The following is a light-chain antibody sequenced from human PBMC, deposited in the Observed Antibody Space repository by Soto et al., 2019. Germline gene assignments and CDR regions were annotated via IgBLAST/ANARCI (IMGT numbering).Light chain of an antibody. CDR3: QQRSDSIT. V-gene: IGKV3-11*01. Sequence: EIVLTQSPATLSLSPGERATLSCKASQNVANYLDWYQQKPGQAPRLLIYQTSIRAAGIPARFSGRGSGADFTLTISSLEPEDFAVYYCQQRSDSITFGQGTRLEIK. J-gene: IGKJ5*01. CDR1: QNVANY. CDR2: QTS.